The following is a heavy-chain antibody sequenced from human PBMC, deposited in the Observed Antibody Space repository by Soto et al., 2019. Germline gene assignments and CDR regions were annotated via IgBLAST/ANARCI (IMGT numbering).Heavy chain of an antibody. CDR1: GGSISSSSYY. D-gene: IGHD3-3*01. CDR2: IYYSGST. Sequence: PSETLSLTCTVSGGSISSSSYYWGWIRQPPGKGLEWIGSIYYSGSTYYNPSLKSRVTISVDTSKNQFSLKLSSVTAADTAVYYCARKKDVLRFLEWFPHFDYWGQGTLVTVSS. CDR3: ARKKDVLRFLEWFPHFDY. V-gene: IGHV4-39*01. J-gene: IGHJ4*02.